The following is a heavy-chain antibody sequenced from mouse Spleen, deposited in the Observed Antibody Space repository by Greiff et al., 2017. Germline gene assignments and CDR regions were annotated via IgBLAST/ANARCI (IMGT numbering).Heavy chain of an antibody. CDR2: IWGGGST. D-gene: IGHD1-1*01. CDR3: ASANYYGSTFFAY. CDR1: GFSLTSYG. V-gene: IGHV2-6*01. J-gene: IGHJ3*01. Sequence: VAPSQSLSITCTVSGFSLTSYGVAWVRQSPGKGLEWLGVIWGGGSTNYNSALKSRLSISKDNSKSQVFLKMNSLQTDDTAMYYCASANYYGSTFFAYWGQGTLVTVSA.